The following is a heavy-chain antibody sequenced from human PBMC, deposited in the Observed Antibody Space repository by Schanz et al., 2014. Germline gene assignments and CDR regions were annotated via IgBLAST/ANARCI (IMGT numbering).Heavy chain of an antibody. V-gene: IGHV3-33*08. J-gene: IGHJ4*02. D-gene: IGHD4-17*01. CDR2: IWNNGVTK. Sequence: VQLLESGGGLVQPGESLRVSCAASGFTFNSYAMSWVRQAPGKGLEWVAVIWNNGVTKYYADSVRGRFTISRDRFQNTLYLRMSSLRAEDTAVYYCARPRFDYGEVDYWGQGTLVTVSS. CDR1: GFTFNSYA. CDR3: ARPRFDYGEVDY.